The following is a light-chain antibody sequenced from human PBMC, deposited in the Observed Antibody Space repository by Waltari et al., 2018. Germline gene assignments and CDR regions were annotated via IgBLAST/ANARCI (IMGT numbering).Light chain of an antibody. J-gene: IGKJ1*01. CDR3: QQRSDWPPTWT. CDR1: QSLSIY. CDR2: DAF. Sequence: EVVLTQSPATLSLSPWDRASLSCRASQSLSIYLAWYQHKPAQAPRLLIFDAFNRATGIPARFSGSGSGTDFTLTISNLEPEDSAVYYCQQRSDWPPTWTFGQGTKVEMK. V-gene: IGKV3-11*01.